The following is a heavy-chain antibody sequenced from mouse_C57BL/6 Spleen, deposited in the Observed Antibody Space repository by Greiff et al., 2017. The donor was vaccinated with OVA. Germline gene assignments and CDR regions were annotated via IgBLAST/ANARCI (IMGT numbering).Heavy chain of an antibody. CDR3: ARDFTTVVATDWYFDV. J-gene: IGHJ1*03. CDR1: GYTFTSYW. CDR2: IHPNSGST. D-gene: IGHD1-1*01. V-gene: IGHV1-64*01. Sequence: VQLQQPGAELVKPGASVKLSCKASGYTFTSYWMHWVKQRPGQGLEWIGMIHPNSGSTNYNEKFKSKATLTVDKSSSTAYMQLSSLTSEDSAVYYCARDFTTVVATDWYFDVWGTGTTVTVSS.